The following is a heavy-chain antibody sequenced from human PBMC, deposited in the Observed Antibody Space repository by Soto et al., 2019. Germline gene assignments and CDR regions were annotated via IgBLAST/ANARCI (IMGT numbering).Heavy chain of an antibody. CDR2: IYYSGST. CDR1: GGSVSSGSYY. Sequence: PSETLSLTWTVSGGSVSSGSYYWSWIRQPPGKGLEWIGYIYYSGSTNYNPSLKSRVTISVDTSKNQFSLKLSSVTAADTAVYYCASYYDSSGYYIDYWGQGTLVTVSS. D-gene: IGHD3-22*01. V-gene: IGHV4-61*01. J-gene: IGHJ4*02. CDR3: ASYYDSSGYYIDY.